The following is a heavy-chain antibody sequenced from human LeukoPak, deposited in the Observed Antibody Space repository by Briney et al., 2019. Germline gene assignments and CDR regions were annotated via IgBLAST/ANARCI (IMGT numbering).Heavy chain of an antibody. D-gene: IGHD6-19*01. CDR1: GGSISNYY. CDR3: ASAVAATKYDAFDI. V-gene: IGHV4-59*01. Sequence: SETLSLTCIVSGGSISNYYWSWIRQPPGKGLEWIGYIYYSGSTNYNPSLKSRVTISVDTSKNQFSLKLSSVTAADTAVYYCASAVAATKYDAFDIWGQGTMVTVSS. J-gene: IGHJ3*02. CDR2: IYYSGST.